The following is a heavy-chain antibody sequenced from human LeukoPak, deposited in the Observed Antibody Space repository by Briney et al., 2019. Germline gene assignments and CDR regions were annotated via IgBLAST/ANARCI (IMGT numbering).Heavy chain of an antibody. Sequence: PSETLSLTCTVSGGSISSYYWSWIRQPPGKGLEWIGYIYYSGSTNYNPSLKSRVTISVDTSKNQFSLKLSSVTAADTAVYYCARLILTGPYYYGMDVWGQGTTVTVSS. CDR3: ARLILTGPYYYGMDV. CDR2: IYYSGST. D-gene: IGHD3-9*01. J-gene: IGHJ6*02. CDR1: GGSISSYY. V-gene: IGHV4-59*08.